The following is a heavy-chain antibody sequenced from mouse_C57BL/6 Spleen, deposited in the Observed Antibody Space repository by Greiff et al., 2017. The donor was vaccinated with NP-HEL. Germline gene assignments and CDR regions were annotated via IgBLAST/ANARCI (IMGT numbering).Heavy chain of an antibody. Sequence: VQLQQSGAELVRPGTSVKVSCKASGYAFTNYLIEWVKQRPGQGLEWIGVINPGSGGTNYNEKFKGKATLTADKSSSTAYMQLSSLTSEDSAVYFCARLGYAMDYWGQGTSVTVSS. J-gene: IGHJ4*01. CDR2: INPGSGGT. V-gene: IGHV1-54*01. CDR1: GYAFTNYL. CDR3: ARLGYAMDY.